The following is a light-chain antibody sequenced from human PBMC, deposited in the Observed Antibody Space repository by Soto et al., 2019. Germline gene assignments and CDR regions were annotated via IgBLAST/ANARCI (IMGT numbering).Light chain of an antibody. CDR2: AAS. V-gene: IGKV1-39*01. J-gene: IGKJ4*01. CDR1: QSISSH. Sequence: QMTQSPSSLFASVGDRVTITCRASQSISSHLNWYQQKVGQTPRLLIYAASTLQSEVPPRFSGSGSGTEFTLTISGLQREDFATYYWQQSHSAPLTFGGGTK. CDR3: QQSHSAPLT.